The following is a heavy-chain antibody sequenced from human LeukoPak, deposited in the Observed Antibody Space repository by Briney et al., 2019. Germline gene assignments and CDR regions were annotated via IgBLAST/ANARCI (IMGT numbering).Heavy chain of an antibody. D-gene: IGHD3-10*01. CDR3: ARAYGSGSYTLLFFDF. Sequence: ASVKVSCKASGYTFTSYYMHWVRQTPGQGLEWMGIINPSGGSTSYAQKFQGRVTMTRDTSTSTVYMELSSLRSEDTAVYYCARAYGSGSYTLLFFDFWGPGTLVTVSS. CDR1: GYTFTSYY. V-gene: IGHV1-46*01. J-gene: IGHJ4*02. CDR2: INPSGGST.